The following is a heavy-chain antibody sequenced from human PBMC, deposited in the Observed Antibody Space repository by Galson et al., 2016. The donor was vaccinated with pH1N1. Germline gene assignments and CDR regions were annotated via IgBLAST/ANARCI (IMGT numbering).Heavy chain of an antibody. CDR3: AREDYYDTDLSDWYFDL. CDR1: GGTFGSYG. J-gene: IGHJ2*01. CDR2: IIPIFNTV. V-gene: IGHV1-69*13. D-gene: IGHD3-22*01. Sequence: SVKVSCKASGGTFGSYGINWVRQAPGQGVEWMGGIIPIFNTVRYAQNFQGRVTITADESTTAAHMELSSLRSEDTAVYYCAREDYYDTDLSDWYFDLWGRGTLLTVSS.